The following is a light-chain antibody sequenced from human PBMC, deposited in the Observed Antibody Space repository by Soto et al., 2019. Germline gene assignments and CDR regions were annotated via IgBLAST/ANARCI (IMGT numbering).Light chain of an antibody. CDR2: GAS. CDR1: QSVNNN. CDR3: QQYNNWPRGT. Sequence: IVMTQSPATLSVSPGERATLSCRASQSVNNNLAWYQQKPGQAPRLLIYGASTRATGIPARFSGSGSGTDFTLTISSLQSEDFAVYYCQQYNNWPRGTFGQGTKVEIK. J-gene: IGKJ1*01. V-gene: IGKV3-15*01.